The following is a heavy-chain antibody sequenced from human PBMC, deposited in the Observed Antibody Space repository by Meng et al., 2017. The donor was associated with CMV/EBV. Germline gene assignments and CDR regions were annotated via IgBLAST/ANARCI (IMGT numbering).Heavy chain of an antibody. V-gene: IGHV4-34*01. CDR2: INHSGST. CDR1: GGSFSGYY. J-gene: IGHJ4*02. CDR3: ARESMVRGED. Sequence: HVPLQPWGAGLLQPSQTLSLTCAVYGGSFSGYYWSWIRQPPGKGLEWIGEINHSGSTNYNPSLKSRVTISVDTSKNQFSLKLSSVAAADTAVYYCARESMVRGEDWGQGTLVTVSS. D-gene: IGHD3-10*01.